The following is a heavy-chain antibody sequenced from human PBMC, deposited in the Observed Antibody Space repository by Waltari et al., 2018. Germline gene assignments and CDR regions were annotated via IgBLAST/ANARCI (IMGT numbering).Heavy chain of an antibody. V-gene: IGHV1-69*01. CDR2: IIPIFGTA. CDR1: GGTFSSYA. J-gene: IGHJ4*02. CDR3: AREDTYYYDSSGRQYYFDY. D-gene: IGHD3-22*01. Sequence: QVQLVQSGAEVKKPGSSVKVSCKASGGTFSSYAISWVRQAPGQGLEWMGGIIPIFGTANYAQKFQGRVTITADESTSTAYMELSSLRSEDTAVYYCAREDTYYYDSSGRQYYFDYWGQGTLVTVSS.